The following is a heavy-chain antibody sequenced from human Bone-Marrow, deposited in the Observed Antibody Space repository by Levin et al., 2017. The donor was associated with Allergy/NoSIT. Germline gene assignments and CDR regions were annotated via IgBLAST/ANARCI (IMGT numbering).Heavy chain of an antibody. CDR3: ARDFDYDSSGRKFWYFDL. V-gene: IGHV4-31*03. Sequence: SCTVSGGSISSGDYSWSWIRQHPEKALEWIGYISYSGSTYYNPSLKSRVTMSVDTSKNQFSLNLSSVTAADTALYYCARDFDYDSSGRKFWYFDLWGRGTLVTVSS. CDR1: GGSISSGDYS. D-gene: IGHD3-22*01. J-gene: IGHJ2*01. CDR2: ISYSGST.